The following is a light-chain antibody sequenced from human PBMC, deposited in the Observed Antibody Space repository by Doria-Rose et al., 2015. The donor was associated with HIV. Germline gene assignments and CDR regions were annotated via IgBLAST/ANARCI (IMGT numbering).Light chain of an antibody. CDR1: RGISNS. J-gene: IGKJ1*01. Sequence: TITCRASRGISNSLAWYQQKPGKAPKLLVYGASRLESGVPSRFSGSGSGTDYTLSISSLQPEDFTIYYCQQYYSTTWTFGHGTKVEFK. CDR3: QQYYSTTWT. V-gene: IGKV1-NL1*01. CDR2: GAS.